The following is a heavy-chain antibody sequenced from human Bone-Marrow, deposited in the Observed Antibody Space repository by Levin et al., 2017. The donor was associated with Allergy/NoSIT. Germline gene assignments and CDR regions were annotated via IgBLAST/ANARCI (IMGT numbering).Heavy chain of an antibody. Sequence: LSLTCAASGFPVSNNQMNWLRQAPGRKLEWVSLIYSGGATYYADSVKGRFTISRDQSKNTLYLQMNSLRAEDTAVYYCARSFDYNFAGGQGTLVTVSS. CDR3: ARSFDYNFA. CDR2: IYSGGAT. V-gene: IGHV3-66*01. J-gene: IGHJ4*02. CDR1: GFPVSNNQ. D-gene: IGHD3-9*01.